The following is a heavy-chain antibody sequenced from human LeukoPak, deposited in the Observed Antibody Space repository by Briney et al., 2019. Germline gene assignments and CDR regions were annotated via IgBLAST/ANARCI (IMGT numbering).Heavy chain of an antibody. J-gene: IGHJ4*02. CDR1: GFPFNVQT. Sequence: PGGSLRVSCAASGFPFNVQTMSWVRQAQGKGLDWVASMREDGREIYYVDSAKGRFTISRDNPKNSLYLQMNFLRAEDTAVYYCARGGATRGRFENWGQGTLVTVSS. CDR3: ARGGATRGRFEN. D-gene: IGHD1-26*01. V-gene: IGHV3-7*01. CDR2: MREDGREI.